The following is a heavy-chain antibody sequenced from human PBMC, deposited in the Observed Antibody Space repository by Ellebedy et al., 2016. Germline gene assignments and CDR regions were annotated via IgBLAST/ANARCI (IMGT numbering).Heavy chain of an antibody. Sequence: ASVKVSCXVSGYTLTELSMHWVRQATGQGLEWMGWMNPNSGNTGYAQKFQGRVTMTRNTSISTAYMELSSLRSEDTAVYYCARDGDTTPSAFDYWGQGTLVTVSS. J-gene: IGHJ4*02. D-gene: IGHD1-26*01. CDR1: GYTLTELS. CDR2: MNPNSGNT. CDR3: ARDGDTTPSAFDY. V-gene: IGHV1-8*01.